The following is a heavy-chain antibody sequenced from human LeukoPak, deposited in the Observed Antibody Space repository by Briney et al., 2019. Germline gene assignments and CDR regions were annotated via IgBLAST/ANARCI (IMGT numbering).Heavy chain of an antibody. V-gene: IGHV4-34*01. CDR2: INHSGST. Sequence: SETLSLTCAVYGGSFSGYYWSWIRQPPGKGLEWIGEINHSGSTNYNPSLKSRVTISVDTSKNQFSLKLSSVTAADTAVYYCARGITMVRGVTTCRPYYYYYYMDVWGKGTTVTVSS. CDR1: GGSFSGYY. J-gene: IGHJ6*03. D-gene: IGHD3-10*01. CDR3: ARGITMVRGVTTCRPYYYYYYMDV.